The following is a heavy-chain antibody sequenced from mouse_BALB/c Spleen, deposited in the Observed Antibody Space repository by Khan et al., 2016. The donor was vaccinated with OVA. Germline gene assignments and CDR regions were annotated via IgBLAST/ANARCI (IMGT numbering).Heavy chain of an antibody. J-gene: IGHJ2*01. CDR1: GFSLTSYA. Sequence: VQLQESGPGLVAPSQSLSITCTVTGFSLTSYAIHWIRQPPGKGLEWLGVIWAGGSTNYNSALMSRLSISKDNSKSQVFLKMNSLQTHDTAMYYCARNREPDYVDYWGQGTTLTVSS. CDR2: IWAGGST. CDR3: ARNREPDYVDY. V-gene: IGHV2-9*02.